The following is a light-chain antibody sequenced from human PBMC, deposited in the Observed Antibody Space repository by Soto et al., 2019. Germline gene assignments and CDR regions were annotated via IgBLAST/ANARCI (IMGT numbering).Light chain of an antibody. CDR1: QSISSY. J-gene: IGKJ4*01. Sequence: DIQMTQSPSSLSASVGDRVTITCRASQSISSYLNWYQQKPGKAPKLLIYAASSLQSGVPSRFSGSGSGTDFTLTISSLQPEDFATYYCQQSYSTLEPTFGGATKVEIK. CDR2: AAS. V-gene: IGKV1-39*01. CDR3: QQSYSTLEPT.